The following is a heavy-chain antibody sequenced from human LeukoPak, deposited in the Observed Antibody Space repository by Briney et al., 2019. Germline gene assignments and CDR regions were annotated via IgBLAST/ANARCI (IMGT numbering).Heavy chain of an antibody. Sequence: GGSLRLSCAASGFIFSNYWMSWVRQAPGKGLECVSYISSSGSTIYYADSVKGRFTISRDNAKNSLYLQMNSLRAEDMAVYYWARDFGVVGNYYGRAVGAQGTLVPVSS. V-gene: IGHV3-11*01. J-gene: IGHJ4*02. CDR1: GFIFSNYW. D-gene: IGHD3-3*01. CDR3: ARDFGVVGNYYGRAV. CDR2: ISSSGSTI.